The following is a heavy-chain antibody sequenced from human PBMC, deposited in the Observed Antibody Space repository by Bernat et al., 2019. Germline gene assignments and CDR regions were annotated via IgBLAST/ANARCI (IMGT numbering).Heavy chain of an antibody. CDR2: IRSKANTYAT. J-gene: IGHJ3*02. CDR3: TRLNGDYWSDDFDI. Sequence: EVQLVESGGGLVQPGGSLKLSCAASGFTFSGSAMHWVRQASGKGLEWVGRIRSKANTYATAYAASVKGRFTISRDDSKNTAYLQMNSLKTEDTAVYYCTRLNGDYWSDDFDIWGQGTMVTVSS. V-gene: IGHV3-73*02. CDR1: GFTFSGSA. D-gene: IGHD4-17*01.